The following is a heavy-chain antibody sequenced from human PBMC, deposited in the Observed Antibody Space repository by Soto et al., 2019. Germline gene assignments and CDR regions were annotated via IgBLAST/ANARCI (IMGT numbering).Heavy chain of an antibody. CDR2: ISYDGSNK. CDR1: GFTFSSYA. J-gene: IGHJ6*02. Sequence: QVQLVESGGGVVQPGRSLRLSCAASGFTFSSYAMHWVRQAPGKGLEWVAVISYDGSNKYYADSVKGRFTISRDNSKNTLYLQMNSLRAEDTAVYYCARDRRGTKGYDSRDSMDVWGQGTTVTVSS. CDR3: ARDRRGTKGYDSRDSMDV. V-gene: IGHV3-30-3*01. D-gene: IGHD3-3*01.